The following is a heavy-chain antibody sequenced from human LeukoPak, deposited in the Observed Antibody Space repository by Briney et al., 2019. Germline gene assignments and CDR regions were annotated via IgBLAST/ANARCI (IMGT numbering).Heavy chain of an antibody. Sequence: PSETLSLTCTVSGGSISTYYWNCIRQPPGKGLEWIGYIYYSGSTNYNPSLTGRVTISVDTSKNQFSLKLSSVTAADTAVYYCAREYNYYDSSGWDAFEIWGQGTMVTVSS. J-gene: IGHJ3*02. D-gene: IGHD3-22*01. CDR3: AREYNYYDSSGWDAFEI. CDR1: GGSISTYY. V-gene: IGHV4-59*01. CDR2: IYYSGST.